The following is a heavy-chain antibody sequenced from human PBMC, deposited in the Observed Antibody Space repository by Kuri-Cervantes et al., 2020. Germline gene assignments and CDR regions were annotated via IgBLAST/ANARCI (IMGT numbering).Heavy chain of an antibody. D-gene: IGHD2-2*01. CDR2: TYYRSKWYN. CDR3: ARRCPFEGVLVPAAKYYYYYYIDV. Sequence: SQTLSLTCAISGDSVSSNSAAWNWIRQSPSRGLEWLGRTYYRSKWYNDYAVYVKSRLTINPDTSKNQFSLQLNSVTPEDTSVYYCARRCPFEGVLVPAAKYYYYYYIDVWGKGTTVTVSS. V-gene: IGHV6-1*01. J-gene: IGHJ6*03. CDR1: GDSVSSNSAA.